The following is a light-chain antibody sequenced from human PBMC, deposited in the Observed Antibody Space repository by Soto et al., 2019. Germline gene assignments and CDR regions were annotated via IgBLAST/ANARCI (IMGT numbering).Light chain of an antibody. CDR1: QGISTY. V-gene: IGKV1-12*01. CDR2: AAS. CDR3: QQANSYPLT. J-gene: IGKJ4*01. Sequence: DIQLTQSPSSLSASVGDRVTMTCRASQGISTYLACYQQKPGKAPKLLIFAASSLQSGVPSRFSGSGSGTEFTLTISSLQPEDFATYYCQQANSYPLTFGGGTKVDIK.